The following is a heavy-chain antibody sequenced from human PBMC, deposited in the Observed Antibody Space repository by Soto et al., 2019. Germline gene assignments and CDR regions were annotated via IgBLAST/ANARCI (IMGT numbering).Heavy chain of an antibody. CDR2: LTGRAGST. CDR1: GFTFSSYA. CDR3: AKDKVVAAPPDWLDA. V-gene: IGHV3-23*01. J-gene: IGHJ5*02. Sequence: ARSLRLSCAASGFTFSSYAMSCVRKPPAKGLEWVSPLTGRAGSTYYADSVKGRFTISRDNSKNTLYLQMNSLRAEDTAVYYCAKDKVVAAPPDWLDAWGQGTLVTVSS. D-gene: IGHD2-15*01.